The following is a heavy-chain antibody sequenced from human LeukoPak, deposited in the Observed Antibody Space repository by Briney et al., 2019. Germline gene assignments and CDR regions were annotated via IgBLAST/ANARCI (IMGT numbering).Heavy chain of an antibody. D-gene: IGHD1-26*01. CDR3: AREGEHYVGVEYYYYGMDV. CDR2: IYSGGST. Sequence: GGSLRLSCAASGFTVNNNYMSWVRQAPGKGLEWVSVIYSGGSTYYADSVKGRFTISRDNSKNTVYLQMISLRAEDAAVYYCAREGEHYVGVEYYYYGMDVWGQGTTVTVSS. J-gene: IGHJ6*02. V-gene: IGHV3-66*01. CDR1: GFTVNNNY.